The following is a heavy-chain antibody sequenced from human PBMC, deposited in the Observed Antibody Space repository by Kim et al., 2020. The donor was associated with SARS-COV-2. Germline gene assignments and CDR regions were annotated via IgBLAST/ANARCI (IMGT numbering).Heavy chain of an antibody. V-gene: IGHV4-39*01. CDR2: IYYSGST. CDR1: GGSISSSSYY. CDR3: ARRVGHIVVVTAIAGGWYYFDY. J-gene: IGHJ4*02. D-gene: IGHD2-21*02. Sequence: SETLSLTCTVSGGSISSSSYYWGWIRQPPGKGLEWIGSIYYSGSTYYNPSLKSRVTISVDTSKNQFSLKLSSVTAADTAVYYCARRVGHIVVVTAIAGGWYYFDYWGQGTLVTVSS.